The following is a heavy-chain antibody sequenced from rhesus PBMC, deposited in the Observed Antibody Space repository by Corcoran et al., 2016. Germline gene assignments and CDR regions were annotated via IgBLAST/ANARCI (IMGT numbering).Heavy chain of an antibody. V-gene: IGHV4-147*01. D-gene: IGHD1-44*02. CDR1: GASISSHY. CDR3: VRYSGSYAAGDF. CDR2: INGGSGST. Sequence: QVQLQESGPGLVKPSETLPLTCAVSGASISSHYWRWFRPPPGKGLEWLGYINGGSGSTSYKSSLKSRVTISTDTSKNQLSLRLSSVTAADTAVYYCVRYSGSYAAGDFWGKGVLVTVSS. J-gene: IGHJ4*01.